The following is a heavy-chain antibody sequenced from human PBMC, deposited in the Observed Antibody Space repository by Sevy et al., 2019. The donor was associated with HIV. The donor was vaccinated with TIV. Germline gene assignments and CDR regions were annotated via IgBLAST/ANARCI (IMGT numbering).Heavy chain of an antibody. CDR3: ARGKSGYDYALNY. J-gene: IGHJ4*02. V-gene: IGHV3-66*01. CDR2: IDSDDTT. CDR1: GFTVNSNY. D-gene: IGHD5-18*01. Sequence: GGSLRLSCAASGFTVNSNYMTWVRQAPGKELEGVSVIDSDDTTYHADSVKDRFTISRDNFKNTLYLHMSSLRAEDTAVYYCARGKSGYDYALNYWGQGTLVTVSS.